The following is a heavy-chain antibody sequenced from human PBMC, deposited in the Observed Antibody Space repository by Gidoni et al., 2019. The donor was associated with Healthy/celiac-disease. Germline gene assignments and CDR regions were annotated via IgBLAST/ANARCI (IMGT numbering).Heavy chain of an antibody. D-gene: IGHD3-22*01. Sequence: VQLVQSGAEVKTPGASVKFSCKASDYTFTSYGISWVRQAPGQGLEWMGWISAYNGNTNYAQKLQGRVTMTTDTSTSTAYMELRSLRSDDTAVYYCARAHYYDSSGPFDYWGQGTLVTVSS. CDR3: ARAHYYDSSGPFDY. CDR2: ISAYNGNT. CDR1: DYTFTSYG. V-gene: IGHV1-18*04. J-gene: IGHJ4*02.